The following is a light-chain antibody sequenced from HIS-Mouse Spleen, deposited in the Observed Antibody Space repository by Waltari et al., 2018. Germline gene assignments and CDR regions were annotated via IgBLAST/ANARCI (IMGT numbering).Light chain of an antibody. CDR1: SGPSNYA. CDR2: LNSDGSH. J-gene: IGLJ3*02. Sequence: QLVLTQAPSASASLGASVKLTCTLSSGPSNYAIAGHHQQPEKGPRYLMKLNSDGSHSKGDGIPDRFSGSSSGAERYLTISSLQSEDEADYYCQTWGTGIRVFGGGTKLTVL. V-gene: IGLV4-69*01. CDR3: QTWGTGIRV.